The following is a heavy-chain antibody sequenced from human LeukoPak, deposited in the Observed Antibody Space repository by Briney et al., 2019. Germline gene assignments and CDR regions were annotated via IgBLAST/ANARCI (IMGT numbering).Heavy chain of an antibody. V-gene: IGHV3-15*01. J-gene: IGHJ4*02. D-gene: IGHD3-22*01. CDR2: IKSKTDGGTT. CDR1: GYTFNSYG. CDR3: TTDYYDSSGYYRFDY. Sequence: SCKASGYTFNSYGISWVRQAPGKGLEWVGRIKSKTDGGTTDYAAPVKGRFTISRDDSKNTLYLQMNSLKTEDTAVYYCTTDYYDSSGYYRFDYWGQGTLVTVSS.